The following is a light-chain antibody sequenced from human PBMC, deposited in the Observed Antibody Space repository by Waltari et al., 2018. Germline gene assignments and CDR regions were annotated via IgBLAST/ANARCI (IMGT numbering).Light chain of an antibody. J-gene: IGLJ2*01. V-gene: IGLV3-19*01. CDR1: SLRSSY. CDR3: NSRDSSGTHVV. CDR2: GKD. Sequence: SSELTRGPAVSVALGQTVRITCQGDSLRSSYASWYQQKPGQAPVLVFYGKDNRPSGVPDRFSGSSSGNTASLTITGARAEDEADYYCNSRDSSGTHVVFGGGTKLTVL.